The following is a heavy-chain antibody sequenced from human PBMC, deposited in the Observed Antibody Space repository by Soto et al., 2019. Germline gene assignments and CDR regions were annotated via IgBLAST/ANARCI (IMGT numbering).Heavy chain of an antibody. Sequence: PSETLSLTCTVSSDSFSTYYWTWIRQPPGKGLEWIGYIYNSANTNYNPSLKSRVTISVDTSKSQFSLKLSSVTAADTAVYYCATDSLLFSTGYYMRYFDYRGQGLLVTVSS. CDR2: IYNSANT. D-gene: IGHD3-22*01. CDR3: ATDSLLFSTGYYMRYFDY. V-gene: IGHV4-59*01. J-gene: IGHJ4*02. CDR1: SDSFSTYY.